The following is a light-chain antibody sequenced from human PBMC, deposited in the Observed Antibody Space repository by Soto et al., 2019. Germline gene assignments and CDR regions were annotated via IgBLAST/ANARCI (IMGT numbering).Light chain of an antibody. CDR2: EVN. J-gene: IGLJ2*01. V-gene: IGLV2-14*01. Sequence: QSALTQPASVSGSPGQSITISCTGGLGIYNYVSWYQQHPGKVPKLLIYEVNNRPSGISDRFSGSKSGDTASLTISGLQAEDAADYYCSSYTLTTTLFGGGTQLTVL. CDR3: SSYTLTTTL. CDR1: LGIYNY.